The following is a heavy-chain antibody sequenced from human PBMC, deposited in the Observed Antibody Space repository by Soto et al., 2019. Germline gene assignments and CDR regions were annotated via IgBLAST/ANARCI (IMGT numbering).Heavy chain of an antibody. CDR3: VSGDSRDC. CDR1: GSTFSGST. V-gene: IGHV3-21*01. CDR2: ISSTSRTT. D-gene: IGHD4-17*01. J-gene: IGHJ4*02. Sequence: GSLRLSCRASGSTFSGSTMNWVRQAPGRGLEWVSSISSTSRTTHYADSVRGRFTISRDNAQNALFLQMNNLRVDATAVYYCVSGDSRDCWGQGTLVTVSS.